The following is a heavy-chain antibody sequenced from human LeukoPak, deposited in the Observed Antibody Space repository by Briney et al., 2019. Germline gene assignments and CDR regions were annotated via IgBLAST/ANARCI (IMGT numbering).Heavy chain of an antibody. Sequence: PGGSLRLSCAASGFTFSSYWMRCVRQAPGKGLEGVANIKNDGSEEYYVDSVKGRFTISRDNAKNSLFLQMNSLTVEDTAVYYCARAIRGSAVDTGDRWGQGTLVTVSS. CDR2: IKNDGSEE. V-gene: IGHV3-7*01. D-gene: IGHD3-10*01. CDR3: ARAIRGSAVDTGDR. CDR1: GFTFSSYW. J-gene: IGHJ4*02.